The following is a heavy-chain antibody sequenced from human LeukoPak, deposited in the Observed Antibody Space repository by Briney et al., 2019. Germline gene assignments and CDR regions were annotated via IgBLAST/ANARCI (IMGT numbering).Heavy chain of an antibody. V-gene: IGHV3-23*01. CDR3: ATTRPYGTTWAGAFED. J-gene: IGHJ4*01. CDR1: GFTFSSYA. D-gene: IGHD6-19*01. Sequence: PGGSLRLSCAASGFTFSSYAMSWVRQAPGKGLEWVSAISGSGGSTYYADSVKGRFTISRDNSKNTLLLQMNSLRAKDTAVYYCATTRPYGTTWAGAFEDWGQGTPVTVSS. CDR2: ISGSGGST.